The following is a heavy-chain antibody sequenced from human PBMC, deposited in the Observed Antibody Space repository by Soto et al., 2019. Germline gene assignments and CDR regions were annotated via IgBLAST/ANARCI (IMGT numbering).Heavy chain of an antibody. V-gene: IGHV3-30*18. CDR3: AKVLSYGSGSPPNYGMDV. D-gene: IGHD3-10*01. CDR1: GFTFSSYG. CDR2: ISYDGSNK. Sequence: QVQLVESGGGVVQPGRSLRLSCAASGFTFSSYGMHWVRQAPGKGLEWVAVISYDGSNKYYADSVKGRFTISRDNSKNTLYLQMNSLRAEDTAVYYCAKVLSYGSGSPPNYGMDVWGQGTTVTVSS. J-gene: IGHJ6*02.